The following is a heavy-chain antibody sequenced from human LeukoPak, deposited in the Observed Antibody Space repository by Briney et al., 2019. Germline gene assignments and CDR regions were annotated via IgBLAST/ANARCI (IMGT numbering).Heavy chain of an antibody. V-gene: IGHV4-34*01. CDR1: GGSFSGYY. J-gene: IGHJ3*02. CDR3: ARYSFVAGTDNAFDI. D-gene: IGHD6-19*01. CDR2: INHSGST. Sequence: SETLSPTCAVYGGSFSGYYWSWIRQPPGKGLEWIGEINHSGSTNYNPSLKSRVTISVDTSKNQFSLKLSSVTAADTAVYYCARYSFVAGTDNAFDIWGQGTMVTVSS.